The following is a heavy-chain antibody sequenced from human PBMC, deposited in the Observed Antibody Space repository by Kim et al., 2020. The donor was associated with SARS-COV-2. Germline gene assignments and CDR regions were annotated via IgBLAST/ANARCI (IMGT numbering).Heavy chain of an antibody. CDR3: AREGGATTGFCFQH. CDR2: ISYDGSNK. CDR1: GFTFSSYA. J-gene: IGHJ1*01. Sequence: GGSLRLSCAASGFTFSSYAMHWVRQAPGKGLEWVAVISYDGSNKYYADSVKGRFTISRDNSKNTLYLQMNSLRAEDTAVYYCAREGGATTGFCFQHWGQGTLVTVSS. D-gene: IGHD1-26*01. V-gene: IGHV3-30*04.